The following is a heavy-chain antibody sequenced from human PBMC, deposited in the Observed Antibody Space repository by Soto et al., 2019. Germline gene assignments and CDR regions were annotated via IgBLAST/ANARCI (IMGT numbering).Heavy chain of an antibody. Sequence: ASVKVSCKASGYGITIYGLSWVRQAPGQGLEWMAWISPYNGSANYAQKFQGRVSMTTDASTSTAYMELRSLTSDDTAVYYCARDLGFSSSKALDFWGQGTLVTVSS. CDR2: ISPYNGSA. J-gene: IGHJ4*02. D-gene: IGHD6-6*01. V-gene: IGHV1-18*01. CDR3: ARDLGFSSSKALDF. CDR1: GYGITIYG.